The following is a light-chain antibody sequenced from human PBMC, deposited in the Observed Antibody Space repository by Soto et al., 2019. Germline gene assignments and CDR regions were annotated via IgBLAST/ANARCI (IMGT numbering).Light chain of an antibody. V-gene: IGKV1-17*01. CDR3: QLYNSYSEA. CDR2: GAS. Sequence: IEMTQSPSSLSVSVGDRVTITCRASQGIRHDLGWYQQKPGKAPELLIYGASTLQGGVPSRFSGSGSGTDFTLTVSSLQPEDFSTYYCQLYNSYSEAFGQGTKVDIK. CDR1: QGIRHD. J-gene: IGKJ1*01.